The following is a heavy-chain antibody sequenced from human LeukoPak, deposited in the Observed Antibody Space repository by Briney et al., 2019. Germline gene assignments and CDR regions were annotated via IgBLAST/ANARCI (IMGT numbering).Heavy chain of an antibody. Sequence: SETLSLTCTVSGGSISSYYWSWIRQPPGKGLEWIGYIYYSGSTNYNPSLKSRVTISVDTSKNQFSLKLSSVTAADTAVYYCAREVAAAGIDYWGQRSLVTVPS. CDR1: GGSISSYY. CDR3: AREVAAAGIDY. J-gene: IGHJ4*02. V-gene: IGHV4-59*01. D-gene: IGHD6-13*01. CDR2: IYYSGST.